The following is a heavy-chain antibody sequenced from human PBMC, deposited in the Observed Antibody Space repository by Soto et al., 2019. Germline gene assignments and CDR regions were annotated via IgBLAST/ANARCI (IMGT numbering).Heavy chain of an antibody. CDR3: AKDQRKYYYGSGSYALDV. Sequence: GSLRLSCAASGFTFSSYGMHWVRQAPGKGLEWVAVISYDGSNKYYADSVKGRFTISRDNSKNTLYLQMNSLRAEDTAVYYCAKDQRKYYYGSGSYALDVWGKGTTVTVSS. CDR2: ISYDGSNK. CDR1: GFTFSSYG. J-gene: IGHJ6*04. V-gene: IGHV3-30*18. D-gene: IGHD3-10*01.